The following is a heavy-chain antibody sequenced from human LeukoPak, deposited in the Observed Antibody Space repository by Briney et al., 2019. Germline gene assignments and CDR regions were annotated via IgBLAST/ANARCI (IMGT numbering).Heavy chain of an antibody. CDR2: IHSDGIGT. CDR1: GFTFSSYW. D-gene: IGHD6-19*01. Sequence: GGSLTLSCATSGFTFSSYWMHWVRQAPGKGLVWVARIHSDGIGTTYADSVKGRFTISRDNAKNTVSLQVNSLSAEDTAVYYCAGGGVGCFDYWGQGTLVTVSS. CDR3: AGGGVGCFDY. J-gene: IGHJ4*02. V-gene: IGHV3-74*01.